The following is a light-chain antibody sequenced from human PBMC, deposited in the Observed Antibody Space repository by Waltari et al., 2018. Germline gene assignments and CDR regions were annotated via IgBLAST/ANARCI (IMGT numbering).Light chain of an antibody. CDR2: AAS. J-gene: IGKJ1*01. CDR3: QESYSFTRT. CDR1: QTISRY. Sequence: DIQMTHSPSPLSASVGDRVTLTCRASQTISRYLNWYQQKPGKAPTLLISAASSLQSGVPSRFSGSGSGRDFTLIITSLQPEDFATYYCQESYSFTRTFGQGTKVEIK. V-gene: IGKV1-39*01.